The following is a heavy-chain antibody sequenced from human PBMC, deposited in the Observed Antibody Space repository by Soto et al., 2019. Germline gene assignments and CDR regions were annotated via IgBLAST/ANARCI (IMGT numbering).Heavy chain of an antibody. CDR2: INSSGCST. Sequence: EVQLLESGGGLVQPGGSLRLSCAASGFTFSKYAMNWVRQAPGKGLEWVSTINSSGCSTSYADSVKGRFTISRDNSENTMYLQMNSLRAEDTAVYYCAKLTYGDPVDYWGQGTLVTVSS. J-gene: IGHJ4*02. CDR1: GFTFSKYA. D-gene: IGHD4-17*01. CDR3: AKLTYGDPVDY. V-gene: IGHV3-23*01.